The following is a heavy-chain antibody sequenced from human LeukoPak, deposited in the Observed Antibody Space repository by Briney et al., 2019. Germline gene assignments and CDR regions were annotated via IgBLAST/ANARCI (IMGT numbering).Heavy chain of an antibody. CDR3: ARLGYSYGSVYYMDV. D-gene: IGHD5-18*01. J-gene: IGHJ6*03. Sequence: ASVKVSCKASGYTFTGYYMHWVRQAPGQGLVWMGWINPNSGGTNYAQKFQGRVTMTRDTSISTAYMELSRLRSDDTAVYYCARLGYSYGSVYYMDVWGKGTTVTVSS. CDR1: GYTFTGYY. CDR2: INPNSGGT. V-gene: IGHV1-2*02.